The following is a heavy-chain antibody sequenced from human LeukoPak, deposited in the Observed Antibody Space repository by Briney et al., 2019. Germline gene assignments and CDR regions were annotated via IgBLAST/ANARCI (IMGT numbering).Heavy chain of an antibody. J-gene: IGHJ6*03. CDR2: ISWNSGSI. D-gene: IGHD1-26*01. CDR1: GFTFDDYA. V-gene: IGHV3-9*01. CDR3: AKSSPEGGSSPYYYYYMDV. Sequence: GGSLRLSCAASGFTFDDYAMHWVRQAPGKGLEWVSGISWNSGSIGYADSVKGRFTISRENAKNSLYLQMNSLRAEDTALYYCAKSSPEGGSSPYYYYYMDVWGKGTTVTVSS.